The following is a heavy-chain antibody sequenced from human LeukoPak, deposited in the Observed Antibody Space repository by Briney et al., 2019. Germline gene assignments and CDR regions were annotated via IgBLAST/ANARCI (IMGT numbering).Heavy chain of an antibody. Sequence: GGSLRLSCAASGFTFSSYGMHWVRQAPGKGLEWVAVISYDGSNKYYADSVKGRFTISRDNSKNTLYLQVNSLRAEDTAVYYCAKDLGDCGGDCYGYYFDYWGQGTLVTVSS. V-gene: IGHV3-30*18. D-gene: IGHD2-21*02. CDR3: AKDLGDCGGDCYGYYFDY. CDR2: ISYDGSNK. J-gene: IGHJ4*02. CDR1: GFTFSSYG.